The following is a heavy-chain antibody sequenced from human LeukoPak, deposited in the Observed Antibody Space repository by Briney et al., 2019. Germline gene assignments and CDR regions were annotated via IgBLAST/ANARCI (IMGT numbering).Heavy chain of an antibody. D-gene: IGHD3-22*01. CDR3: ARSSYYNWFDT. Sequence: PGGSLRLSCAASGFTFSYYGMNWVRQAPGKGLEWVSGINWDGGSTGYGDSVKGRFTISRDNGKNSLYLQMNSLRAEDTALYYCARSSYYNWFDTWGHGTLVTVSS. V-gene: IGHV3-20*04. CDR1: GFTFSYYG. CDR2: INWDGGST. J-gene: IGHJ5*01.